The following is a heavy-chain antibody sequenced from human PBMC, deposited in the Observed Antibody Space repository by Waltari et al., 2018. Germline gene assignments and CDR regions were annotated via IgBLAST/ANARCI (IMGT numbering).Heavy chain of an antibody. D-gene: IGHD3-16*02. J-gene: IGHJ3*02. CDR1: GFTFGHSA. CDR2: ISGRSSST. CDR3: AKVEGGIVTRYYALDI. Sequence: EVQLLESGGGLVQPGGSLRLSCAASGFTFGHSALSWVRQAPGKGLEWISGISGRSSSTYYADSVKGRFTISRDNAKNTLYLQMNSLRVEDTAVYFCAKVEGGIVTRYYALDIWGQGTMVTVSS. V-gene: IGHV3-23*01.